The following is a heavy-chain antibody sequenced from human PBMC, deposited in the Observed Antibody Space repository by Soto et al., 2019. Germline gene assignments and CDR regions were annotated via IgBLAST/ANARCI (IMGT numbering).Heavy chain of an antibody. CDR1: GFTFSSYA. V-gene: IGHV3-30-3*01. CDR2: ISYDGSNK. Sequence: QVQLVESGGGVVQPGRSLRLSCAASGFTFSSYAMHWVRQAPGKGLEWVAVISYDGSNKYYADSVKGRFTISRDNSKNTLYVQMNSLRAEDKAVYFCAIDRRRGYFDHWGQGALVTVSS. J-gene: IGHJ4*02. CDR3: AIDRRRGYFDH.